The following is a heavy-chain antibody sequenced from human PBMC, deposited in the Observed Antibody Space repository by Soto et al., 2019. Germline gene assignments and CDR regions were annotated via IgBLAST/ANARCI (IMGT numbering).Heavy chain of an antibody. D-gene: IGHD6-13*01. CDR2: IYYSGST. Sequence: QVQLQESGPGLVKPSQTLSLTCTVSGGSISSGGYYWSWIRQHPGKGLEWIGYIYYSGSTSYNPSLKSRVTISVDTSKSQFSLKLSSVTAADTAVYYCARGGESSSWKPNWFDPWGQGTLVTVSS. V-gene: IGHV4-31*03. CDR3: ARGGESSSWKPNWFDP. J-gene: IGHJ5*02. CDR1: GGSISSGGYY.